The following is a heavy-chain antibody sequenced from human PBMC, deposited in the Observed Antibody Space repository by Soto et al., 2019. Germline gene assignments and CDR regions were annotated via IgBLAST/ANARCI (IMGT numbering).Heavy chain of an antibody. D-gene: IGHD2-2*01. V-gene: IGHV3-21*01. CDR1: GFTFSSYS. J-gene: IGHJ6*02. CDR3: ASNLGYCSSTSCYSSYYYGMDV. CDR2: ISSSSSYI. Sequence: EVQLVESGGGLVKPGGSLRLSCAASGFTFSSYSMNWVRQAPGKGLEWVSSISSSSSYIYYADSVKGRFTISRDNAKNSLYLQMNSLRAEDTAVYYCASNLGYCSSTSCYSSYYYGMDVWGQGTMVTVSS.